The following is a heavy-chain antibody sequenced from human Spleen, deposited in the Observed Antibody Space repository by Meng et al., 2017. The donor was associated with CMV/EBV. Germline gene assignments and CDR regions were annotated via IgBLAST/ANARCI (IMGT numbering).Heavy chain of an antibody. Sequence: GGSLRLSCAASGFTFSAFGMNWVRQAPGKGLEWVSYISSSSSTIHYADSVKGRFSISRDSVKNSLFLQMNNLTVEDTAVYYCARDGRQQSMAAKTYYYYGMDVWGQGTTVTVSS. CDR2: ISSSSSTI. V-gene: IGHV3-48*04. J-gene: IGHJ6*02. D-gene: IGHD1-26*01. CDR3: ARDGRQQSMAAKTYYYYGMDV. CDR1: GFTFSAFG.